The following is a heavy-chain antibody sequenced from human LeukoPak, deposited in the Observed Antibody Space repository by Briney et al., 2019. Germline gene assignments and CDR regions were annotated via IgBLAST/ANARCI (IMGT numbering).Heavy chain of an antibody. CDR3: ANGYYYGSGSYYKEAFDI. J-gene: IGHJ3*02. CDR1: GFTFSNYG. D-gene: IGHD3-10*01. CDR2: ISYDGSNK. Sequence: PSGGSLRLSCAASGFTFSNYGMHWVRQAPGKGLEWVVVISYDGSNKYYADSVKGRFTISRDNSKNTLYLQMNSLRAEDTAVYYCANGYYYGSGSYYKEAFDIWGQGTMVTVSS. V-gene: IGHV3-30*18.